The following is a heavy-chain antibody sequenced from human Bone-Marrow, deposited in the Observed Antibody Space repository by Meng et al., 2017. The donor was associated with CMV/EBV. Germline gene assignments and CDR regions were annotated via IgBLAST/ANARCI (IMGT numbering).Heavy chain of an antibody. Sequence: GESLKISCAASGFSFSRYAMHWVRQPPGKGLEWVAVMSSDENKKNYADSVKGRFIISRDNSKNTLYLQMNSLRAEDTALYYCAREGALAGKGGGFDPWGQGTLVTVSS. J-gene: IGHJ5*02. CDR2: MSSDENKK. CDR3: AREGALAGKGGGFDP. CDR1: GFSFSRYA. D-gene: IGHD6-19*01. V-gene: IGHV3-30*14.